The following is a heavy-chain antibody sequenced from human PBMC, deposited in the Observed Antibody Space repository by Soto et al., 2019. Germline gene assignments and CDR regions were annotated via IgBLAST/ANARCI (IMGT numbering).Heavy chain of an antibody. CDR1: GGSISSYY. CDR3: ATLAGMGTTSY. CDR2: IHYSGAT. D-gene: IGHD1-7*01. Sequence: PSETLSLTCTVSGGSISSYYWSWIRQPPGKGLEWIGFIHYSGATNYNPSFKSRVTMSVDTSKNQYSLNLRSVTAADTAVYYCATLAGMGTTSYWGQGTLVTVS. V-gene: IGHV4-59*01. J-gene: IGHJ4*02.